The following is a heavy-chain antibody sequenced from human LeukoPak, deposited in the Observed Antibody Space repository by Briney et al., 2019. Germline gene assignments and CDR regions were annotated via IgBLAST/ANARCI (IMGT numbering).Heavy chain of an antibody. V-gene: IGHV3-11*01. CDR3: VRDRNGKSPHDAFDI. CDR1: RFTLNQYF. D-gene: IGHD2-8*01. Sequence: GGSLRLSCTASRFTLNQYFMSWIRQAPGKGLEWVSHISISGRTTYYADSVQGRFTISRDNAKNSLYLHMNSLRPEDTALYYCVRDRNGKSPHDAFDIWGQGTMVTVSS. CDR2: ISISGRTT. J-gene: IGHJ3*02.